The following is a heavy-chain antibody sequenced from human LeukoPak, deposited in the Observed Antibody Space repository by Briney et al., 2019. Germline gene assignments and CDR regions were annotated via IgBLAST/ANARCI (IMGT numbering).Heavy chain of an antibody. CDR3: GRFTRSGDSVY. V-gene: IGHV3-7*04. J-gene: IGHJ4*02. CDR2: IKQDGSEK. D-gene: IGHD7-27*01. CDR1: GFTISSYW. Sequence: GGSLRLSCAASGFTISSYWMSWVRQAPGKGLEWVANIKQDGSEKQYVDSVKARFAISRDNAENSLYLQMNSLKAEDTAVYYCGRFTRSGDSVYWGQGTLVTVSS.